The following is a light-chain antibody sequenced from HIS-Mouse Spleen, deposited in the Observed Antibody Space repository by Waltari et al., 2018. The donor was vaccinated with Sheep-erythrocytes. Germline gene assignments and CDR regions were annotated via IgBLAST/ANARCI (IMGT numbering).Light chain of an antibody. CDR2: KDS. J-gene: IGLJ3*02. CDR3: LSADSSGTYGV. Sequence: SYELTQPPSVSVSLGQMARITCSGEALPKKYAYWYQQKPGQFPVLVIYKDSERPSGMPVRFSGSSSGTIVSLTISGVQAEDEADYYCLSADSSGTYGVFGGGTKLTVL. V-gene: IGLV3-16*01. CDR1: ALPKKY.